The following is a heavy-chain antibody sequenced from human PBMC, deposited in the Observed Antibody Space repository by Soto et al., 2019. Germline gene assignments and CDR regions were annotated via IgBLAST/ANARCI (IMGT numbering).Heavy chain of an antibody. CDR2: IWYDGSNK. CDR3: ARDRLWRMATTDYYYDGMDV. CDR1: GFTFSSYG. V-gene: IGHV3-33*01. Sequence: QVQLVESGGGVVQPGRSLRLSCAASGFTFSSYGMHWVRQAPGKGLEWVAVIWYDGSNKYYADSVKGRFTISRDNSKNKLYLQMNRQRAEDAAVYYCARDRLWRMATTDYYYDGMDVWGQGTTVTVSS. J-gene: IGHJ6*02. D-gene: IGHD5-12*01.